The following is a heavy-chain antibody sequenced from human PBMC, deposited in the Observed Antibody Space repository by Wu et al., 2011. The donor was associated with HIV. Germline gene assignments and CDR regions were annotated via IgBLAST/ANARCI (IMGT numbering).Heavy chain of an antibody. CDR2: IIPIFGRA. CDR3: ARTYGDYDKFDY. Sequence: QSGAEVKKPGSSVKVSCKASGGTFSSYAISWVRQAPGQGLEWMGGIIPIFGRATYAQKFQGRVTMTRDTSTSTVYMDLSSLRFEDTAVYYCARTYGDYDKFDYWGQGTLVTVSS. V-gene: IGHV1-69*05. CDR1: GGTFSSYA. D-gene: IGHD4-17*01. J-gene: IGHJ4*02.